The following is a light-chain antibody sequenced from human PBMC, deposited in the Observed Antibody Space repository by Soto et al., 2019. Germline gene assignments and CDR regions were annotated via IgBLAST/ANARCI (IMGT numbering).Light chain of an antibody. V-gene: IGKV4-1*01. CDR2: WAS. CDR3: QQSYGTPLT. CDR1: QSVLYSSNNKNY. Sequence: DIVMTQSPDSLAVSLGERATINCKSSQSVLYSSNNKNYLAWYQQKPGQPPKLLIYWASTRESGVPDRFSGSGSGTDFTLTISSLQAEDVAVYFCQQSYGTPLTLGGGTEVEIK. J-gene: IGKJ4*01.